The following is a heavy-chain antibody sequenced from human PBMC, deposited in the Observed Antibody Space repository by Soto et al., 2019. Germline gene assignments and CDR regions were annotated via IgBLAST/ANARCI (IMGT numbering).Heavy chain of an antibody. CDR1: GVSIGSYY. CDR2: IYYSGST. V-gene: IGHV4-59*08. J-gene: IGHJ6*02. CDR3: ARHYYYYDDMDV. Sequence: SETLSLRCTVSGVSIGSYYWSWIRQPPGKGLEWIGYIYYSGSTNYNPSLKSRVTISVDTSKNQFSLKLSSVTAADTAVYYCARHYYYYDDMDVWGQGTTVTVSS.